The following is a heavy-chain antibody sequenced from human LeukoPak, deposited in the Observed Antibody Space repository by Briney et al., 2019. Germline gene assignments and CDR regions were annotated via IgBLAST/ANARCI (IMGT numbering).Heavy chain of an antibody. CDR3: ARDLYCGGDCYHSGGEVDY. Sequence: ASETLSLTCTVSGGSISSYYWSWIRQPPGKGLEWIGYIYYSGSTNYNPSLKSRVTISVDTSKNQFSLKLSSVTAADTAVYYCARDLYCGGDCYHSGGEVDYWGQGTLVTVSS. J-gene: IGHJ4*02. CDR1: GGSISSYY. CDR2: IYYSGST. V-gene: IGHV4-59*12. D-gene: IGHD2-21*02.